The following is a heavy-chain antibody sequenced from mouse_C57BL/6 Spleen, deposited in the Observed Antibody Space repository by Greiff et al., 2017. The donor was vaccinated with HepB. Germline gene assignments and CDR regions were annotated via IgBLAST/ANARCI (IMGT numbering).Heavy chain of an antibody. CDR2: INPSSGYT. CDR1: GYTFTSYT. V-gene: IGHV1-4*01. D-gene: IGHD1-1*01. J-gene: IGHJ4*01. Sequence: QVQLQQSGAELARPGASVKMSCKASGYTFTSYTMHWVKQRPGQGLEWIGYINPSSGYTKYNQKFKDKATLTADKSSSTAYMQLSSLTSEDYAVYYCAPITTVVARGAMDYWGQGTSVTVSS. CDR3: APITTVVARGAMDY.